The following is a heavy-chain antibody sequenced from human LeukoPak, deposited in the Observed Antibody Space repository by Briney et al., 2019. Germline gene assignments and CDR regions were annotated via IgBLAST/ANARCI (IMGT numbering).Heavy chain of an antibody. D-gene: IGHD1-26*01. V-gene: IGHV3-74*01. CDR3: ASFWDPNDAFDI. CDR1: GFTFSSSW. Sequence: PGGSLRLSCAASGFTFSSSWMHWVRQAPGKGLVWVSRINSDGSTIYADSVKGRFTISRDNAKNTLYLQMNSLRAEDTAVYYCASFWDPNDAFDIWGQGTMVTVSS. CDR2: INSDGST. J-gene: IGHJ3*02.